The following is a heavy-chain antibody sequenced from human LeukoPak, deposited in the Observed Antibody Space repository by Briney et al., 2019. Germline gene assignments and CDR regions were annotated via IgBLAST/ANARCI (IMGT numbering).Heavy chain of an antibody. D-gene: IGHD6-6*01. V-gene: IGHV4-59*08. J-gene: IGHJ4*02. CDR2: IHYSGTT. CDR3: AGESSLFFDF. CDR1: GGSIRSHY. Sequence: SETLSLTCTVSGGSIRSHYWSWIRQPPGKGLEWIGYIHYSGTTNYNPFLKSRVTISVDTSKNQFSLKLSSVTAADTAVYYCAGESSLFFDFWGQGTLVTVSS.